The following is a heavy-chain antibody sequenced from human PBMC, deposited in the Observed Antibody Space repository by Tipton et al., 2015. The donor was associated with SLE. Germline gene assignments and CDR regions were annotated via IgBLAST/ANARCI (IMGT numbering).Heavy chain of an antibody. J-gene: IGHJ4*02. Sequence: SLRLSCAASGFTFSSYDMHWVRQATGKGLEWVSAIGTAGDTYYPGSVKGRFTISRDNSKNTLYLQMDSLRGEDTAVYYCAMIRRDYDDSGDYWGQGTLVTVSS. CDR1: GFTFSSYD. CDR2: IGTAGDT. V-gene: IGHV3-13*04. CDR3: AMIRRDYDDSGDY. D-gene: IGHD4-17*01.